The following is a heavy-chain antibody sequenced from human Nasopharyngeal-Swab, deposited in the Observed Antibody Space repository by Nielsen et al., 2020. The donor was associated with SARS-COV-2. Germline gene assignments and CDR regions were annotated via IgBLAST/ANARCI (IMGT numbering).Heavy chain of an antibody. J-gene: IGHJ4*02. D-gene: IGHD6-13*01. CDR2: IYYSGST. CDR3: ARLDVSAAGRDY. Sequence: WIRQPPGKGLEWIGSIYYSGSTDYNTSRKSRVTKSEDKSKNQFSLKLSSVTAADTAVYYCARLDVSAAGRDYWGQGTLVTVSS. V-gene: IGHV4-39*01.